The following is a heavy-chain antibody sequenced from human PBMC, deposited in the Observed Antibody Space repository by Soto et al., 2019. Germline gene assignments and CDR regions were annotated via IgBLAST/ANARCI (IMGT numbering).Heavy chain of an antibody. CDR1: GGSFSGYY. Sequence: PSETLSLTCAVYGGSFSGYYWSWIRQPPGKGLEWIGEINHSGSTNYNPSLKSRVTISVDTSKNQFSLKLSSVTAADMAVYYCARRGDTAMVYFDYWGQGTLVTVSS. V-gene: IGHV4-34*01. D-gene: IGHD5-18*01. CDR2: INHSGST. CDR3: ARRGDTAMVYFDY. J-gene: IGHJ4*02.